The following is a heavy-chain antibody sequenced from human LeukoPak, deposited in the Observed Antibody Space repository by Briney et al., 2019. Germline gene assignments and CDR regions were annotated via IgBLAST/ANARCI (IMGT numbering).Heavy chain of an antibody. D-gene: IGHD2-2*01. J-gene: IGHJ4*02. CDR3: ARVEVVPAAKFDY. Sequence: ASVKVSCKASGYTFTGYHMHWVRQAPGQGLEWMGWINPNSGGTNYAQKFQGRVTMTRDTSISTAYMELSRLRSDDTAVYYCARVEVVPAAKFDYWGQGTLVTVSS. V-gene: IGHV1-2*02. CDR1: GYTFTGYH. CDR2: INPNSGGT.